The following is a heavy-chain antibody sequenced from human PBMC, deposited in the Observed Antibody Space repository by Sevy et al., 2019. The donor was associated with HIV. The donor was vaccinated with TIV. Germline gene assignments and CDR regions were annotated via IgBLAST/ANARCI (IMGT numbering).Heavy chain of an antibody. CDR3: ARSPEFQYQMLYGRQKYNGMDV. V-gene: IGHV3-21*01. CDR1: GFSFSTYS. D-gene: IGHD2-2*02. J-gene: IGHJ6*02. Sequence: GGSLRLSCAASGFSFSTYSMNWVRQAPGKGLEWVSSITSGSTYTYYVDSVKGRFSISRDNAMNSVFLQMNGLRAEDTAVDSCARSPEFQYQMLYGRQKYNGMDVWGQGTTVTVSS. CDR2: ITSGSTYT.